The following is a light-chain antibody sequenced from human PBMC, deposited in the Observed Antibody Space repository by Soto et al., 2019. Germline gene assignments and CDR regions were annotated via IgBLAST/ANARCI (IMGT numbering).Light chain of an antibody. CDR3: QQYSNWPPIT. V-gene: IGKV3-11*01. CDR2: DAS. Sequence: EIVLKQSPATLSLSRGERATLSCRASQSVSSYLAWYQQKPGQAPRLLIYDASNRATGIPARFSGSGSGTEFTLTISSLQSEDFAVYYCQQYSNWPPITFGQGTRLEIK. J-gene: IGKJ5*01. CDR1: QSVSSY.